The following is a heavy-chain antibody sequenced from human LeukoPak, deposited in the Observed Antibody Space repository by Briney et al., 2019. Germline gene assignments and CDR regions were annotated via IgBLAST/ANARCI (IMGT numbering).Heavy chain of an antibody. D-gene: IGHD2-2*01. CDR1: GFIFSSYW. CDR2: IDSDGSGT. V-gene: IGHV3-74*01. J-gene: IGHJ4*02. CDR3: ARRVVVPAAPYYFDY. Sequence: GGSLRLSCAASGFIFSSYWMHWVRQAPGKGLVWVSRIDSDGSGTSYADSVKGRFTISRDNAKNTLYLQMNSLRAEDTAVYYCARRVVVPAAPYYFDYWGQGTLVTVSS.